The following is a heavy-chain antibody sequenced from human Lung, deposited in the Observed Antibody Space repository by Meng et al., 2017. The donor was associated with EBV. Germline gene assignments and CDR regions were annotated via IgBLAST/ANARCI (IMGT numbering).Heavy chain of an antibody. J-gene: IGHJ4*02. CDR3: ARDLWPHIVVVTAPSEF. D-gene: IGHD2-21*02. CDR2: ISTYNDNP. CDR1: GYTFSSYG. Sequence: QVQVVPLWAWGKRPGASVKFPCKAFGYTFSSYGFTWVRQAPGQGLEWLGWISTYNDNPKYAQKVQGRVTMTADTSTSTAYMELRSLTSDDTAVYYCARDLWPHIVVVTAPSEFWGQGTLVTVSS. V-gene: IGHV1-18*01.